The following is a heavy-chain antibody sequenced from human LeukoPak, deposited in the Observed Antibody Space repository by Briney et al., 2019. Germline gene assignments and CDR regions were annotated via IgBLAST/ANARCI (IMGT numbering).Heavy chain of an antibody. V-gene: IGHV4-4*07. CDR1: GDSMNNYY. CDR2: IYTSGNT. D-gene: IGHD3-16*01. J-gene: IGHJ4*02. Sequence: SETLSLTCTVSGDSMNNYYWSWIRQPAGKGLEWIGRIYTSGNTNYNPSLKSRVTMSVDTSKSQFSLKLSSVTAADTAVYYCARGGYGKFDYWGQGTLVSVSS. CDR3: ARGGYGKFDY.